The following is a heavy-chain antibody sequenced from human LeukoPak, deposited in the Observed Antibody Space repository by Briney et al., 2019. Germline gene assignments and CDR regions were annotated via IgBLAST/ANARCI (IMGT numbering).Heavy chain of an antibody. CDR1: GFIFSSYW. D-gene: IGHD6-19*01. CDR3: ARSYRNGWYSDY. J-gene: IGHJ4*02. Sequence: GGSLRLSCAASGFIFSSYWMAWVRQAPGKGLEWVANIKQDGSEKCYVDSVKGRFTISRDNAKNSLYLQMNSLRVEDTAVYYCARSYRNGWYSDYWGQGTLVTVSS. CDR2: IKQDGSEK. V-gene: IGHV3-7*01.